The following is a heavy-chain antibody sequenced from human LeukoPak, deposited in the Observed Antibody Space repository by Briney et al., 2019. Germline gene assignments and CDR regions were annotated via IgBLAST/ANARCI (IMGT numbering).Heavy chain of an antibody. Sequence: ASVKVSCKASGYTFTSYGINWVRQAPGQGLEWMGWISAYNGNTNYAQKLQGRVTMTTDITANTAYMELRSLRSDDTAVYYCARNVIVGAVFDNWGQGTLVTVSS. V-gene: IGHV1-18*01. CDR1: GYTFTSYG. CDR3: ARNVIVGAVFDN. CDR2: ISAYNGNT. D-gene: IGHD1-26*01. J-gene: IGHJ4*02.